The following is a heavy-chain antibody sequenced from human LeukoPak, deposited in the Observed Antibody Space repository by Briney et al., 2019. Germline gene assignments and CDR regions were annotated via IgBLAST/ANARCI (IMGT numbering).Heavy chain of an antibody. CDR1: GFTFTNYA. CDR2: IWYDGSNK. D-gene: IGHD3-22*01. V-gene: IGHV3-33*08. J-gene: IGHJ6*02. CDR3: AREGAYESRYYYYGMDV. Sequence: PGGSLRLSCAASGFTFTNYAIHWVRQAPGKGLEWVAVIWYDGSNKYYADSVKGRFTISRDNSKNTLYLQMNSLRAEDTAVYYCAREGAYESRYYYYGMDVWGQGTTVTVSS.